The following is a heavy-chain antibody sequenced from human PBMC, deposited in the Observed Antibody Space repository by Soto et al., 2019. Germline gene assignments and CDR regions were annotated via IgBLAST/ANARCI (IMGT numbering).Heavy chain of an antibody. CDR1: GFTFRSYS. V-gene: IGHV3-48*02. Sequence: PGGSLRLSCAASGFTFRSYSMNWVRQAPGKGMEWVSCISGSTGTIYYADSVKGRFTISRDNAKNSLYLQMNSLRDEDTAVYYCARGNYDTSGYYYGDFQHWGQGTLVTVSS. J-gene: IGHJ1*01. D-gene: IGHD3-22*01. CDR2: ISGSTGTI. CDR3: ARGNYDTSGYYYGDFQH.